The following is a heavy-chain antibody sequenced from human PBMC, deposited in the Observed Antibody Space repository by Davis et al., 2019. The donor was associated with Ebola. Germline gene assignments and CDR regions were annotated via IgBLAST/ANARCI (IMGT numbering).Heavy chain of an antibody. CDR1: GGSISSSSYY. Sequence: SETLSLTCTVSGGSISSSSYYWGWIRQPPGKGLEWIGSIYYSGSTYYNPSLKSRVTISVDTSKKQFSLKLNSVTAADTAVYYCAVGNSGSYFGAFDIWGQGTMVTVSS. CDR2: IYYSGST. CDR3: AVGNSGSYFGAFDI. V-gene: IGHV4-39*07. J-gene: IGHJ3*02. D-gene: IGHD1-26*01.